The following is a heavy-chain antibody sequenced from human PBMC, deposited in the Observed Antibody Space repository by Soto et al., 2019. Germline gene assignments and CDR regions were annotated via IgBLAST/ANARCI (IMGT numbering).Heavy chain of an antibody. CDR3: ARGGVITTAFRMDV. D-gene: IGHD3-22*01. CDR1: GGTFSSYA. Sequence: QVQLVQSVAEVQKPGSSVKVSGKASGGTFSSYAISWVRQAPGQGLEWMGGIIPIFGTANYAPKFQGRVTITADESTSTAYMELSSMRTEDTAVYYCARGGVITTAFRMDVWGQGTTVTVSS. V-gene: IGHV1-69*01. J-gene: IGHJ6*02. CDR2: IIPIFGTA.